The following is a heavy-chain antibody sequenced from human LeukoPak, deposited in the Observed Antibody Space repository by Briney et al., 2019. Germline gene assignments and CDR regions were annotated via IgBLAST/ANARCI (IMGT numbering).Heavy chain of an antibody. CDR3: ARSLYDILTGNDYGMDV. D-gene: IGHD3-9*01. Sequence: GGSLRLSCAASGFTFSSYAMHWVRQAPGKGLEWVAVISYDGSNKYYADSVKGRFTISRDNSKNTLYLQMNSLRAEDTAVYYCARSLYDILTGNDYGMDVWGQGTTATVSS. J-gene: IGHJ6*02. CDR1: GFTFSSYA. CDR2: ISYDGSNK. V-gene: IGHV3-30-3*01.